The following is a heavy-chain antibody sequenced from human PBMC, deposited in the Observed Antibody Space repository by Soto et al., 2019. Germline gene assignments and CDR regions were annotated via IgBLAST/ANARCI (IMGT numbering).Heavy chain of an antibody. J-gene: IGHJ3*02. D-gene: IGHD6-19*01. CDR3: ARSSYSSGPQGDGAFDI. CDR1: GFSFSTYG. Sequence: QVQLVESGGGVVQPGRSLRLSCAASGFSFSTYGMHWVRQAPGKGLEWVAVIRYDGSKKYYEDSVEGQFTISRDNPKSTLYLQMNTLRAEDTAVYYCARSSYSSGPQGDGAFDIWGQGTMVTVSS. V-gene: IGHV3-33*01. CDR2: IRYDGSKK.